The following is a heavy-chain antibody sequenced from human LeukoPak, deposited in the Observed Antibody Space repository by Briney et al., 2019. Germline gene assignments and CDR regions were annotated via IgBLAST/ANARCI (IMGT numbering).Heavy chain of an antibody. CDR1: GYTFTSYD. CDR3: ARAAYGDFDY. J-gene: IGHJ4*02. V-gene: IGHV1-8*01. Sequence: GASVKVFCKASGYTFTSYDINWVRQATGQGLEWMGWMNPNSGNTGYARKFQGRVTMTRNTSISTAYMELSSLRSEDTAVYYCARAAYGDFDYWGQGTLVTVSS. D-gene: IGHD4-17*01. CDR2: MNPNSGNT.